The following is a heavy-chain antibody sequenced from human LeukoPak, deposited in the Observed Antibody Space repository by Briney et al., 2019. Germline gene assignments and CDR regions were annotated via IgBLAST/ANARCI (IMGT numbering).Heavy chain of an antibody. D-gene: IGHD6-13*01. V-gene: IGHV3-48*03. CDR2: ISSSGTTI. CDR3: ARRAGLDY. Sequence: GGSLRLSCVASGFTLSSYEMNWVRQAPGKGLEWVSYISSSGTTIYYAVSVKGRFTISRDNAKNSLYLQMNSLRAEDTAVYYCARRAGLDYWAREPWSPSP. J-gene: IGHJ4*02. CDR1: GFTLSSYE.